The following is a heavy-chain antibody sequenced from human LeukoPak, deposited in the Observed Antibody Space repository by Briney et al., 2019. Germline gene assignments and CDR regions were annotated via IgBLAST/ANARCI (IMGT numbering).Heavy chain of an antibody. CDR1: GFTFDDYA. D-gene: IGHD3-3*01. CDR3: ARDVEWLFELGD. CDR2: ISWNSGSI. J-gene: IGHJ4*02. V-gene: IGHV3-9*01. Sequence: GRSLRLSCAASGFTFDDYAMHWVRQAPGKGLEWVSGISWNSGSIGYADSVKGRFTISRDNAKNTLYLQMNSLRAEDTAVYYCARDVEWLFELGDWGQGTLVTVSS.